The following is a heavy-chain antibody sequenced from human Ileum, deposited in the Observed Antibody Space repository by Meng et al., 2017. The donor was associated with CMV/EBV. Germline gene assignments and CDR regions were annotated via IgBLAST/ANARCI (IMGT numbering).Heavy chain of an antibody. Sequence: GESLKISCAASGFTFSSYEMYWVRQAPGMGLEWVSYISGSGSSMYYADSVKGRFTVSRDNAKNSLYLEMNSLRAEDTAVYYCASTSGVVIWGQGTRVTGSS. V-gene: IGHV3-48*03. D-gene: IGHD3-3*01. CDR3: ASTSGVVI. CDR2: ISGSGSSM. CDR1: GFTFSSYE. J-gene: IGHJ4*02.